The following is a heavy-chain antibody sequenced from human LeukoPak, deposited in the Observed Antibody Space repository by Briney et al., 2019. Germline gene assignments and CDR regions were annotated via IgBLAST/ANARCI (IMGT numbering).Heavy chain of an antibody. Sequence: SETLSLTCTVSGGSISSTDHYWGWLRQPPGKGLLWIGSIYYGGGTYYNPSLKSRVTISVDTSKNQFSLMLSSVSASDTPAYYCARYAVEYRGTYFDYWGQGTLVTVSS. CDR3: ARYAVEYRGTYFDY. D-gene: IGHD1-26*01. CDR2: IYYGGGT. J-gene: IGHJ4*02. CDR1: GGSISSTDHY. V-gene: IGHV4-39*01.